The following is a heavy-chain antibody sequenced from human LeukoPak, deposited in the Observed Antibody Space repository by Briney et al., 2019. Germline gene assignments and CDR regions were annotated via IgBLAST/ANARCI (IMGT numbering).Heavy chain of an antibody. Sequence: GGTLRLSCAASGFTFSSYGMHWVRQAPGKGLEWVAFIRYDGSNKYYADSVKGRFTISRDNSKNTLYLQMNSLRAEDTAVYYCAKGYYYGSGSYYSPLDYWGQGTLVTVSS. D-gene: IGHD3-10*01. CDR3: AKGYYYGSGSYYSPLDY. V-gene: IGHV3-30*02. CDR1: GFTFSSYG. J-gene: IGHJ4*02. CDR2: IRYDGSNK.